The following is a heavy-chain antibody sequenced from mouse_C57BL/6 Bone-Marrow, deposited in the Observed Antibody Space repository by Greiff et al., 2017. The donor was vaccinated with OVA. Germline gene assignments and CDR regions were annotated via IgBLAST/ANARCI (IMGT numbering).Heavy chain of an antibody. CDR2: ISRGSSTI. D-gene: IGHD1-1*01. V-gene: IGHV5-17*01. CDR3: ARTLYYYGSSYDWYFDV. J-gene: IGHJ1*03. Sequence: EVQGVESGGGLVKPGGSLKLSCAASGFTFSDYGMHWVRQAPEKGLEWVAYISRGSSTIYYADTVKGRFTISRDNAKNTLFLQMTSLRSADTAMYYCARTLYYYGSSYDWYFDVWGTGTTVTVSS. CDR1: GFTFSDYG.